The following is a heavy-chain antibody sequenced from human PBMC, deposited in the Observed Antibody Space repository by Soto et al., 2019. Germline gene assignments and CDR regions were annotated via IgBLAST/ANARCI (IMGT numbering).Heavy chain of an antibody. J-gene: IGHJ5*02. CDR1: GFSLSTSGVG. D-gene: IGHD2-2*01. CDR3: AHGSEYCSSTSCYDNWFDP. CDR2: IYWDDDK. Sequence: QITLKESGPPLVKPTQTLTLTCTFSGFSLSTSGVGVGWIRQPPGKALEWLALIYWDDDKRYSPSLKSRLTITKDTSKNQVVLTMTNMDPVDTATYYCAHGSEYCSSTSCYDNWFDPWGPGTLVTVSS. V-gene: IGHV2-5*02.